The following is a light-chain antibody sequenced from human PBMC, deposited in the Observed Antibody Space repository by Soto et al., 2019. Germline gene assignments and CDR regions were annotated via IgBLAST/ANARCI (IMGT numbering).Light chain of an antibody. Sequence: SYELTQPPSVSGAPGQTATISCGGTNSGSKTVHWYQQKPRQAPVLVVYDDSDRPSGIPERFSRSNSANTATLTISGVDAGDEAAYYCQVWHTSSDHHVVFGGGTKLTVL. CDR2: DDS. CDR1: NSGSKT. V-gene: IGLV3-21*02. CDR3: QVWHTSSDHHVV. J-gene: IGLJ2*01.